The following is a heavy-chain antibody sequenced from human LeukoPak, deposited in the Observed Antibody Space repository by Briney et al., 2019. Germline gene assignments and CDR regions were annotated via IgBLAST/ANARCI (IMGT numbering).Heavy chain of an antibody. Sequence: PSETLSLTCTVSGGSISSYYWSWIRQPPGKGLEWIGYIYYSGSTNYNPSLKSRVTISVDTSKNQFSLKLSSVTAADTAVYYCARTGARNDYSIDYWGQGTLVTVSS. J-gene: IGHJ4*02. CDR2: IYYSGST. V-gene: IGHV4-59*01. CDR3: ARTGARNDYSIDY. CDR1: GGSISSYY. D-gene: IGHD1-7*01.